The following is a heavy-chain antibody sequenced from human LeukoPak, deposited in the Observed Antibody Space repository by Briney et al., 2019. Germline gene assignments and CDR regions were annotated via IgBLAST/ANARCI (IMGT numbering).Heavy chain of an antibody. CDR3: ARALNLYYYDTSVEPAFDI. CDR1: GGSISSGSYY. Sequence: SETLSLTCTVSGGSISSGSYYWSWIRQPAGKGLEWIGRIYASGSTSFNPSLKSRVAISVDTSKNQFSLKLSSVTATDTAVYYCARALNLYYYDTSVEPAFDIWGQGTMVTVSS. V-gene: IGHV4-61*02. J-gene: IGHJ3*02. D-gene: IGHD3-22*01. CDR2: IYASGST.